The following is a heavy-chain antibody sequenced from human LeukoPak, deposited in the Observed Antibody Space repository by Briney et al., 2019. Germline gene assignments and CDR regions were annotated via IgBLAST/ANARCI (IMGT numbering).Heavy chain of an antibody. CDR1: GGSFSGYY. J-gene: IGHJ4*02. Sequence: SETLSLTCAVYGGSFSGYYWSWIRQPPGKGLEWIGEINHSGSTNYNPSLKSRVTISVDKSKNQFSLKLSSVTAADTAVYYCARLNYYDSSGLPYYYFDYWGQGTLVTVSS. CDR3: ARLNYYDSSGLPYYYFDY. CDR2: INHSGST. V-gene: IGHV4-34*01. D-gene: IGHD3-22*01.